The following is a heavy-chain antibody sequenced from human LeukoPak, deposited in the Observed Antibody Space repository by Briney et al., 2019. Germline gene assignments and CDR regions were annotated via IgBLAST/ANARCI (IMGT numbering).Heavy chain of an antibody. J-gene: IGHJ4*02. CDR3: ARRAGAYSHPYDY. V-gene: IGHV3-23*01. D-gene: IGHD4/OR15-4a*01. CDR2: ISGSGGST. Sequence: PGGSPRLSCAASGFTFSSYAMSWVRQAPGKGLEWVSAISGSGGSTYYADSVKGRFTISRDNSKNTLYLQMNNLRAEDTAVYYCARRAGAYSHPYDYWGQGTLVTVSS. CDR1: GFTFSSYA.